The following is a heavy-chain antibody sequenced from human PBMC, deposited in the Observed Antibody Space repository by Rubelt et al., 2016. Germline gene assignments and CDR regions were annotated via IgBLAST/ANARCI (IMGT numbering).Heavy chain of an antibody. V-gene: IGHV4-34*01. J-gene: IGHJ4*02. CDR2: INHSGST. D-gene: IGHD3-10*01. Sequence: QVQLQQWGAGLLKPSETLSLTCAVYGGSFSGYYWSWIRQPPGKGLEWIWEINHSGSTNYNPSLKSRVTTSVDTSMNQFSLKRSSVTAADTAVYYCASRGRYYGSGSYPPRTGIVDYWGQGTLVTVSS. CDR3: ASRGRYYGSGSYPPRTGIVDY. CDR1: GGSFSGYY.